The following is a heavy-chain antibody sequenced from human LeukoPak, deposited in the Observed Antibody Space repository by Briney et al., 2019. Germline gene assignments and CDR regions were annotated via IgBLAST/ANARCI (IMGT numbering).Heavy chain of an antibody. J-gene: IGHJ4*02. CDR3: AKAPLPHCSSGVCYNDY. Sequence: GGSLRLSCAASGLTFRSYAMTWVRQAPGKGLEWVAGNWGGGDSTYYADSVKGRFTISRDNSKNTLFLQMNSLRAEDTAVYYCAKAPLPHCSSGVCYNDYWGQGTLVTVSS. CDR1: GLTFRSYA. V-gene: IGHV3-23*01. D-gene: IGHD2-8*01. CDR2: NWGGGDST.